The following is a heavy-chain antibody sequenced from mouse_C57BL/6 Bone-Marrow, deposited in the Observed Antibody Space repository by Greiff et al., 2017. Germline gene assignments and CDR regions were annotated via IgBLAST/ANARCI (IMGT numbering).Heavy chain of an antibody. CDR3: ARFYYGSCPFAY. Sequence: QVQLQQSGAELARPGASVKLSCKASGYTFTSYGIRWVKQRTGQGLEWIGEIYPRSGNTYYNEKFKGKDTLTVDNSSSTAYMELRRLTSEDSAVYFCARFYYGSCPFAYWGQGTLVTVSA. J-gene: IGHJ3*01. CDR1: GYTFTSYG. V-gene: IGHV1-81*01. CDR2: IYPRSGNT. D-gene: IGHD1-1*01.